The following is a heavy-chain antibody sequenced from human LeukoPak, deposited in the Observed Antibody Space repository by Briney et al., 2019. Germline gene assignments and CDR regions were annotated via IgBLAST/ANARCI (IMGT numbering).Heavy chain of an antibody. D-gene: IGHD5-12*01. V-gene: IGHV3-23*01. CDR1: GFTFSSYA. Sequence: PGGSLSLSCAASGFTFSSYAMSWVRQAPGKGLKWVSAISGSGGSTYYADSVKGRFTISRDNSKITLYLQMNSLRAEDTAVYYCAKDRGDIGNWFDPWGQGTLVTVSS. CDR2: ISGSGGST. J-gene: IGHJ5*02. CDR3: AKDRGDIGNWFDP.